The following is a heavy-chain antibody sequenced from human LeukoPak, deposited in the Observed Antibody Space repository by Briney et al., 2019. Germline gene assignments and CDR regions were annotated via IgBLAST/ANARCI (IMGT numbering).Heavy chain of an antibody. CDR2: IYHSGST. CDR3: ASGIRVSSTSCYLDY. V-gene: IGHV4-4*02. Sequence: SETLSLTCDVSGGSISSSNWWSWVRPPPGKGLEWIGEIYHSGSTNYNPSLKSRVTISVDKSKNQFSLKLSSVTAADTAVYYCASGIRVSSTSCYLDYWGQGTLVTVSS. D-gene: IGHD2-2*01. CDR1: GGSISSSNW. J-gene: IGHJ4*02.